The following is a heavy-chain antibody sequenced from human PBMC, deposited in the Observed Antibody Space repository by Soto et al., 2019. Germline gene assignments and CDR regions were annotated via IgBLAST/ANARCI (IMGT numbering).Heavy chain of an antibody. V-gene: IGHV3-30*03. Sequence: QVQLVESGGGVVQPGRSLTVYCAASGISISTDAMHWVRQAPGKWLEWVAVISQDGSVKYYADSVKGRFTISRDNPKNTLFLQMNSLGADDTAVYYCAGRQQNYYYYGMDVWGQGTTVTVSS. CDR2: ISQDGSVK. CDR1: GISISTDA. J-gene: IGHJ6*02. CDR3: AGRQQNYYYYGMDV. D-gene: IGHD6-13*01.